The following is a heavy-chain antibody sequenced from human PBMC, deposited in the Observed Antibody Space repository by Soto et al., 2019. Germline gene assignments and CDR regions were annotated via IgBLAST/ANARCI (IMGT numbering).Heavy chain of an antibody. CDR3: AKVVVVADTGTFDI. J-gene: IGHJ3*02. Sequence: GSLRLSCAASGFTFSSYWMTWVRQAPGKGLEWVASIKQDASEKQYVDSVKGQFTISRDNARNSLYLQMNSLRAEDTAVYYCAKVVVVADTGTFDIWGQGTMVTVSS. D-gene: IGHD2-15*01. V-gene: IGHV3-7*01. CDR2: IKQDASEK. CDR1: GFTFSSYW.